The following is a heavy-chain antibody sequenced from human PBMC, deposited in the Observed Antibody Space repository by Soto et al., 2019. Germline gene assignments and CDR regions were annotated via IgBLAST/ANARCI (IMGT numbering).Heavy chain of an antibody. CDR3: ARGKGYSYGTTTRNGMDV. Sequence: ASVKVSCKASGGTFSSYAISWVRQAPGQGLEWMGGIIPIFGTANYAQKFQGRVTITADESTSTAYMELSSLRSEDTAVYYCARGKGYSYGTTTRNGMDVWGQGTTVTVSS. CDR1: GGTFSSYA. CDR2: IIPIFGTA. V-gene: IGHV1-69*13. J-gene: IGHJ6*02. D-gene: IGHD5-18*01.